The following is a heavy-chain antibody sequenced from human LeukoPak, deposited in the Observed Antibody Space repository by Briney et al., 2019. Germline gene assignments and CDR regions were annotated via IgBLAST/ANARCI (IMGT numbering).Heavy chain of an antibody. Sequence: SVKVSCKASGGTFSSYAISWVRQAPGRGLEWMGRIIPILGIANYAQKFQGRVTITADKSTSTAYMELSSLRSENTAVYYCAREIPTSGYYGYWGQGTLVTVSS. CDR1: GGTFSSYA. J-gene: IGHJ4*02. CDR2: IIPILGIA. V-gene: IGHV1-69*04. CDR3: AREIPTSGYYGY. D-gene: IGHD3-22*01.